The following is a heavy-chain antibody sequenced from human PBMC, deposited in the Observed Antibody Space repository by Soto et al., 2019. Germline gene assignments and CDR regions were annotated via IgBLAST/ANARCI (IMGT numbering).Heavy chain of an antibody. CDR1: GGTFSSYA. CDR2: IIPIFGTA. D-gene: IGHD1-1*01. Sequence: ASVKVSCKASGGTFSSYAISWVRQAPGQGLEWMGGIIPIFGTANYAQKFQGRVTITADESTSTAYMELSSLRSGDTAVYYCARGRSSGVQLELSYYYGMDVWGQGTTVTVSS. J-gene: IGHJ6*02. V-gene: IGHV1-69*13. CDR3: ARGRSSGVQLELSYYYGMDV.